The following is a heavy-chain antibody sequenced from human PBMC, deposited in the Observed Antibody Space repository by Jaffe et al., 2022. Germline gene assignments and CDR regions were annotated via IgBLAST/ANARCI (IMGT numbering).Heavy chain of an antibody. CDR3: ALQRITMVQGAMGMDV. Sequence: QVQLVQSGAEVKKPGASVKVSCKASGYTFTSYDINWVRQATGQGLEWMGWMNPNSGNTGYAQKFQGRVTMTRNTSISTAYMELSSLRSEDTAVYYCALQRITMVQGAMGMDVWGKGTTVTVSS. D-gene: IGHD3-10*01. V-gene: IGHV1-8*01. CDR1: GYTFTSYD. CDR2: MNPNSGNT. J-gene: IGHJ6*04.